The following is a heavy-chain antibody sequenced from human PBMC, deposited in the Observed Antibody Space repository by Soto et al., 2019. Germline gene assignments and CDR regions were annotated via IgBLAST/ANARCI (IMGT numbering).Heavy chain of an antibody. CDR3: TRDDSGLGIDP. V-gene: IGHV3-74*01. Sequence: RQPPGKGPEWVSNIPSDGSDVSYADSVRGRFTLYRHDTRNTLYLQMSDLIVEDTAIYYCTRDDSGLGIDPGALGTNVTVSS. D-gene: IGHD1-20*01. J-gene: IGHJ5*02. CDR2: IPSDGSDV.